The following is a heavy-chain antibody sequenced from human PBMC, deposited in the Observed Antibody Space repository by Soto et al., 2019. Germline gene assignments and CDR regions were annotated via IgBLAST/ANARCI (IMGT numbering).Heavy chain of an antibody. CDR3: ATRVHAYYPGKYYYGMDV. CDR1: GYSFSNDW. CDR2: IYPANPDT. D-gene: IGHD3-16*01. Sequence: RGESLKISWKGCGYSFSNDWIGWVRQMPGKGLERMGIIYPANPDTRYSPSFQGQVTISADKSISPAYLQWSSLKASDTAMYYCATRVHAYYPGKYYYGMDVWGQGTTVTVSS. J-gene: IGHJ6*02. V-gene: IGHV5-51*01.